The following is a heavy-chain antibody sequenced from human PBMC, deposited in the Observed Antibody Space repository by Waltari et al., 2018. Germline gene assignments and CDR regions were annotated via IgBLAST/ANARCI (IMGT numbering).Heavy chain of an antibody. CDR1: GFTFSSYG. D-gene: IGHD2-15*01. J-gene: IGHJ4*02. CDR3: AKGDLGGYCSGGSCYEGFFDY. Sequence: QVQLVESGGGVVQPGRSLRLSCAASGFTFSSYGMHWVRQAPGKGLEWVAVRWYDGSNKYYADSVKGRFTISRDNSKNTLYLQMNSLRAEDTAVYYCAKGDLGGYCSGGSCYEGFFDYWGQGTLVTVSS. V-gene: IGHV3-30*18. CDR2: RWYDGSNK.